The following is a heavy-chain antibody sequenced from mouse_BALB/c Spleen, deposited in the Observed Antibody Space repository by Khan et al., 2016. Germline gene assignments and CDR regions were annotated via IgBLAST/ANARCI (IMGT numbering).Heavy chain of an antibody. CDR2: IDPANGNS. Sequence: VQLQQSGAELVKPGASVTLSCTASGFNIKDTYLHWVKQRPEQGLEWIGRIDPANGNSKFDPKFQGKATITADTYSNTTYLQLSGLTSEDTAVYYCAGGNSPCDYWGQGTTLTVSS. CDR3: AGGNSPCDY. J-gene: IGHJ2*01. CDR1: GFNIKDTY. D-gene: IGHD2-1*01. V-gene: IGHV14-3*02.